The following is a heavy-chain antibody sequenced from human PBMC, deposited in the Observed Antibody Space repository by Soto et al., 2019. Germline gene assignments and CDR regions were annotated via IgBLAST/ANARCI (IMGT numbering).Heavy chain of an antibody. D-gene: IGHD3-10*01. CDR3: ARIRTDYYGSGSHYTDY. J-gene: IGHJ4*02. CDR2: IDWDDDK. V-gene: IGHV2-70*11. Sequence: LRLSCAASGFTFSNYAISWVRQTPGKALEWLARIDWDDDKYYSTSLKTRLTISKDTSKNQVVLTMTNMDPVDTATYYCARIRTDYYGSGSHYTDYWGQGTLVTVSS. CDR1: GFTFSNYAI.